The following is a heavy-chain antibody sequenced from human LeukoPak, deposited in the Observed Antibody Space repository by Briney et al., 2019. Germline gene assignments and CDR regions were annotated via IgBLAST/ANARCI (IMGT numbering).Heavy chain of an antibody. CDR2: ISGSSSTI. J-gene: IGHJ4*02. V-gene: IGHV3-48*01. Sequence: GGSLRLSCAASGFTFSSYSMNWVRQAPGKGLEWVSYISGSSSTIYYADSVKGRFTISRDNAKNTLYLQMNSLRAEGTAVYYCAKHTADTAMVTWGFDYWGQGTLVTVSS. CDR1: GFTFSSYS. CDR3: AKHTADTAMVTWGFDY. D-gene: IGHD5-18*01.